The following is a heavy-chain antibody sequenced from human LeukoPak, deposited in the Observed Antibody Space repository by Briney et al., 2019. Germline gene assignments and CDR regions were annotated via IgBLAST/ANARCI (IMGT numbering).Heavy chain of an antibody. Sequence: GESLQISCKGSGYRFTSYWIGWVRPVPGKGLEWMGIIYPGDSDTRYSPSFQGQVTISADKSISTAYLQWSSLKASDTAMYYCARHCSSTSCYYDWGQGTLVTVSS. CDR2: IYPGDSDT. V-gene: IGHV5-51*01. CDR3: ARHCSSTSCYYD. J-gene: IGHJ4*02. D-gene: IGHD2-2*01. CDR1: GYRFTSYW.